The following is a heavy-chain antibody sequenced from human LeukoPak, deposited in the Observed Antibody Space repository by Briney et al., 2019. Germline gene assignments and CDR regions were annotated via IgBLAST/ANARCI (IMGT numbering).Heavy chain of an antibody. J-gene: IGHJ4*02. D-gene: IGHD6-13*01. CDR2: IWYDGSNK. CDR3: ARDAGYSSSWADY. CDR1: GFTFSSYG. Sequence: GGSLRLSCAASGFTFSSYGMHWVRQAPGKGLERVAVIWYDGSNKYYADSVKGRFTISRDNSKNTLYLQMNSLRAEDTAVYYCARDAGYSSSWADYWGQGTLVTVSS. V-gene: IGHV3-33*01.